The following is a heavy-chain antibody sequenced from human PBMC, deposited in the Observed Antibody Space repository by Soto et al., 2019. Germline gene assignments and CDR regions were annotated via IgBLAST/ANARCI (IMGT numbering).Heavy chain of an antibody. CDR1: GFTFSSYA. D-gene: IGHD2-15*01. CDR2: ISYDGSNK. V-gene: IGHV3-30-3*01. Sequence: QVQLVESGGGVVQPGRSPRLSCAASGFTFSSYAMHWVRQAPGKGLEWVAVISYDGSNKYYADSVKGRFTISRDNSKNTLYLQMNSLRAEDTAVYYCARGLAYCSGGSCYYYYGMDVWGQGTTVTVSS. J-gene: IGHJ6*02. CDR3: ARGLAYCSGGSCYYYYGMDV.